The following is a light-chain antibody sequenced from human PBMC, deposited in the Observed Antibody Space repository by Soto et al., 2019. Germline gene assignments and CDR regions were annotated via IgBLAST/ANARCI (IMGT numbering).Light chain of an antibody. V-gene: IGKV1-5*01. Sequence: DIQMTQSPSTLSASVGDTVTVTCRASQSVSGWLAWYQQKPGEAPKLLIYDASTLENGVPARFSGSRSGPEFSLTISSLQPDDFATYYCQQYYSYWTFGQGTKVEIK. CDR1: QSVSGW. J-gene: IGKJ1*01. CDR3: QQYYSYWT. CDR2: DAS.